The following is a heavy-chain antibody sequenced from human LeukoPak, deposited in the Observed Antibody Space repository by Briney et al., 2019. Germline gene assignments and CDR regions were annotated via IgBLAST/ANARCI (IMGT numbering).Heavy chain of an antibody. CDR3: ARVTDYYDSSGYSNWFDP. V-gene: IGHV1-69*02. D-gene: IGHD3-22*01. CDR1: GGTFSSYT. CDR2: IIPILGIA. J-gene: IGHJ5*02. Sequence: SVKVSCKASGGTFSSYTISWVRQAPGQGLEWMGRIIPILGIANYAQKFQGRVTITADKSTSTAYMELSSLRSEDTAVHYCARVTDYYDSSGYSNWFDPWGQGTLVTVSS.